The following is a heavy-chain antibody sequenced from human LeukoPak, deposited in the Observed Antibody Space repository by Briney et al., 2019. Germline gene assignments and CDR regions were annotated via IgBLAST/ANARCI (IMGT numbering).Heavy chain of an antibody. Sequence: GASVKDSCKASGYTFTSYAMHWVRQAPGQRLEWMGWINAGNGNTKYSQKFQGRVTITPDTSASTAYMELSSLRSEDTAVYYCASGYSSGWYGYWGQGTLVTVSS. J-gene: IGHJ4*02. CDR1: GYTFTSYA. D-gene: IGHD6-19*01. CDR2: INAGNGNT. V-gene: IGHV1-3*01. CDR3: ASGYSSGWYGY.